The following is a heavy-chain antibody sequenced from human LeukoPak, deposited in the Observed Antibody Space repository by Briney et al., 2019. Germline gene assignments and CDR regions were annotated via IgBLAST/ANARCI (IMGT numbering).Heavy chain of an antibody. D-gene: IGHD1-26*01. CDR3: ARDGDSGSYLH. V-gene: IGHV1-2*02. CDR2: INPNSGGT. CDR1: GYTFTGCY. J-gene: IGHJ4*02. Sequence: GASVKVSCKASGYTFTGCYMHWVRQAPGQGLEWMGWINPNSGGTNYAQKFQGRVTMTRETSISTAYMVLSTLRSDDTAVSYCARDGDSGSYLHWGQGTLVTVSS.